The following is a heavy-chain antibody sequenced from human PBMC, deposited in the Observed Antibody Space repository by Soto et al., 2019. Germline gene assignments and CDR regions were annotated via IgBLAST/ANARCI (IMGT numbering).Heavy chain of an antibody. D-gene: IGHD2-15*01. Sequence: ASVRVSCKASGYTFTSYYMHWVRQAPGQGREWMGIIDPSGGGTSYAQKFQGRLTMTRDTSTSTVYMELSSLRSEDTAVYYCARDRVDCSGGNCWRSVEDTWGR. J-gene: IGHJ2*01. V-gene: IGHV1-46*01. CDR2: IDPSGGGT. CDR3: ARDRVDCSGGNCWRSVEDT. CDR1: GYTFTSYY.